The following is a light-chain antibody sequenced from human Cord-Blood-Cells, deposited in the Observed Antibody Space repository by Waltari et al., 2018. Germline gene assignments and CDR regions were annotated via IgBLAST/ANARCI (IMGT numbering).Light chain of an antibody. CDR2: SAS. Sequence: DIQMTQSPSSLSASVGDRGNLTCRASQSIISYLNWYQQKPGKAPKLLIYSASSLQSGVPSRFSDSGSGTDFTLTISSLQPEDFATYYCQQGYSTPYTFGQGTKLEIK. CDR1: QSIISY. V-gene: IGKV1-39*01. J-gene: IGKJ2*01. CDR3: QQGYSTPYT.